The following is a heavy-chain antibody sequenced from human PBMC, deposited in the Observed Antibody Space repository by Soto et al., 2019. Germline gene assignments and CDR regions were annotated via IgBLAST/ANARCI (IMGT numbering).Heavy chain of an antibody. J-gene: IGHJ2*01. V-gene: IGHV3-30-3*01. CDR3: ASMTRITMIVVPTDSYFEL. CDR2: ISYDGYNK. Sequence: GGSLRLSCAASGFSFSSYAMHWVRQAPGKGLEWMAVISYDGYNKYYADYVKGRFTISRDNSKNTLYLQMNSLRAEDTAVYYCASMTRITMIVVPTDSYFELWGRGTLVTVSS. D-gene: IGHD3-22*01. CDR1: GFSFSSYA.